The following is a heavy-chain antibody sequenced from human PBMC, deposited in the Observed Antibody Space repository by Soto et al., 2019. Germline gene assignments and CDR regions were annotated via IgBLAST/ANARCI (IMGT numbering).Heavy chain of an antibody. CDR3: AKDHHFDY. Sequence: GGSLRLSCAASGFTFSSYGMHWVRQAPGKGLEWVAVISYDGSNKYYADSVKGRFTISRDNSKNTLYLQMNRLRAEDTAVYYCAKDHHFDYWGQGTLVTVSS. CDR2: ISYDGSNK. J-gene: IGHJ4*02. CDR1: GFTFSSYG. V-gene: IGHV3-30*18.